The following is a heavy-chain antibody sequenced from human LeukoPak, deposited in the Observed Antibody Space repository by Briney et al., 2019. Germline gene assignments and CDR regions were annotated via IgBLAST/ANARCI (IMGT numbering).Heavy chain of an antibody. CDR1: GYSISSGYY. D-gene: IGHD3-22*01. V-gene: IGHV4-38-2*02. CDR2: IYHSGNT. J-gene: IGHJ4*02. CDR3: VRDSGYPLDY. Sequence: SETLSLTCTVSGYSISSGYYWGWIRQPPGKGLEWIGSIYHSGNTYYNPSLKSRVTISVDTSKNQFSLKLSSVTAADTAVYYCVRDSGYPLDYRGQGTLVTVSS.